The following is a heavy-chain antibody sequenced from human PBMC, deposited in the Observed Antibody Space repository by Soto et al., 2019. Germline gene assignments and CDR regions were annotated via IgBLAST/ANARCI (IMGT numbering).Heavy chain of an antibody. CDR3: ATTYGNAWYTY. CDR2: INHSGST. J-gene: IGHJ4*02. Sequence: PSETLSLTCAVYGGSFSGYYWSWIRQPPGKGLEWIGEINHSGSTNYNPSLKSRVTISVDTSKNQFSLQLSSVTAADTAVYYCATTYGNAWYTYWGQGTQVTVS. V-gene: IGHV4-34*01. D-gene: IGHD6-13*01. CDR1: GGSFSGYY.